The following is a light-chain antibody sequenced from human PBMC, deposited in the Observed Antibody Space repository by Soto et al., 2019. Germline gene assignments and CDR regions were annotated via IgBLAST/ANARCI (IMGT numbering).Light chain of an antibody. CDR3: QQCGSLPGT. Sequence: LMTQSPATLSLSPGDSATVSCRASQSVSSNLAWYQQKTGQAPRLLIYGESTRATGIPARLIGGGSGTDLNLTISRLEPEDFAVYYCQQCGSLPGTCGQGTKVDIK. CDR1: QSVSSN. CDR2: GES. V-gene: IGKV3-15*01. J-gene: IGKJ1*01.